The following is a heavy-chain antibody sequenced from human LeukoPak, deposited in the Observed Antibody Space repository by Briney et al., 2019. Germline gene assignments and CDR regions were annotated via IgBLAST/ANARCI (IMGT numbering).Heavy chain of an antibody. CDR3: ARETSIAARPPAFDI. CDR1: GGTFSSYA. V-gene: IGHV1-69*05. D-gene: IGHD6-6*01. CDR2: IIPIFGTA. J-gene: IGHJ3*02. Sequence: SVKVSCKASGGTFSSYAISWVRQAPGQGLEWMGRIIPIFGTANYAQKFQGRVTITTDESTSTAYMELSRLRSEDTAVYYCARETSIAARPPAFDIWGQGTMVTVSS.